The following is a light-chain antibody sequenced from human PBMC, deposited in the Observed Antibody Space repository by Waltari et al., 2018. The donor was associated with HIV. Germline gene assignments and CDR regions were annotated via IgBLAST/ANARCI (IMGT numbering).Light chain of an antibody. Sequence: EIVMTQSPDSLAVPLGERATINCNSSPRVLSSANNNNYLACYPQKPGQPPNLLIYWASTRESEVSHRFSGSGSGTDFSLTISSRQDEDVAVYYCHQYYSAPLTFGGGTKVEIK. CDR2: WAS. J-gene: IGKJ4*01. CDR1: PRVLSSANNNNY. V-gene: IGKV4-1*01. CDR3: HQYYSAPLT.